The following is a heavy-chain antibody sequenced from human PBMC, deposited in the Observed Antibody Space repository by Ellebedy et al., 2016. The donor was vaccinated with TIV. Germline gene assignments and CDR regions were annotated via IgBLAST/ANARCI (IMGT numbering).Heavy chain of an antibody. Sequence: GESLKISCAASQFNFNTYTIHWVRQAPGKGLEWVAFLSSDGNIKDYADSVKGRFTISRANYKKTVYLQMNSLRSEDTAVHYCARGSEGSGFDYWGQGTLVTVSS. CDR3: ARGSEGSGFDY. CDR1: QFNFNTYT. V-gene: IGHV3-30-3*01. CDR2: LSSDGNIK. J-gene: IGHJ4*02. D-gene: IGHD6-25*01.